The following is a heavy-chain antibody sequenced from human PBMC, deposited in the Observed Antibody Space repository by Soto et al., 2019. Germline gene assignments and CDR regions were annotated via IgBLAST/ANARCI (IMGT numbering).Heavy chain of an antibody. CDR2: INRDGSKT. CDR3: ARDVSSYVDY. CDR1: GFTLRSYW. V-gene: IGHV3-74*01. J-gene: IGHJ4*02. Sequence: VQLVESGGDLVQPGRSLRLSCAASGFTLRSYWMHWVRQAPGKGLEWVSCINRDGSKTRYTDSVKGRFTISRDNAKNMLYLQMNSLRVEDTALYYCARDVSSYVDYWGLGTLTAVSS.